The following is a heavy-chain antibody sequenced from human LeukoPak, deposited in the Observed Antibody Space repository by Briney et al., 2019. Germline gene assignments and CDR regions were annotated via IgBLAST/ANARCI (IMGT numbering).Heavy chain of an antibody. Sequence: GASVNVSCKTSGYSENFYGITWVRQVAGQGLEWMGWISAQHGQTEYAPNSQDRVTMTTDTYTNTTYMELRSLRSDDTAVYYCAGSLGYCTSNVCYLKYWGQGTLVTVSS. CDR1: GYSENFYG. D-gene: IGHD2-8*01. CDR3: AGSLGYCTSNVCYLKY. V-gene: IGHV1-18*01. J-gene: IGHJ4*02. CDR2: ISAQHGQT.